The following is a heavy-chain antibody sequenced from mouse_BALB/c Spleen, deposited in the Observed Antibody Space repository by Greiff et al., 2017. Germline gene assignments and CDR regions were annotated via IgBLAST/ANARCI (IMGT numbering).Heavy chain of an antibody. Sequence: EVKLVESGGGLVQPGGSMKLSCVASGFTFSNYWMNWVRQSPEKGLEWVAEIRLKSNNYATHYAESVKGRFTISRDDSKSSVYLQMNNLRAEDTGIYYCTRGESWYAYWGQGTTLTVAS. CDR1: GFTFSNYW. V-gene: IGHV6-6*02. D-gene: IGHD2-14*01. CDR3: TRGESWYAY. J-gene: IGHJ2*01. CDR2: IRLKSNNYAT.